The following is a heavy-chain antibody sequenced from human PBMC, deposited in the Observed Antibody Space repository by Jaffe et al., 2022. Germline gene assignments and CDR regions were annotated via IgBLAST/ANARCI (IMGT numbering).Heavy chain of an antibody. Sequence: EVQLVESGGGLVQPGGSLKLSCAASGFTFSGSAMHWVRQASGKGLEWVGRIRSKANSYATAYAASVKGRFTISRDDSKNTAYLQMNSLKTEDTAVYYCTSGDYVFDYWGQGTLVTVSS. D-gene: IGHD4-17*01. CDR2: IRSKANSYAT. CDR1: GFTFSGSA. CDR3: TSGDYVFDY. V-gene: IGHV3-73*02. J-gene: IGHJ4*02.